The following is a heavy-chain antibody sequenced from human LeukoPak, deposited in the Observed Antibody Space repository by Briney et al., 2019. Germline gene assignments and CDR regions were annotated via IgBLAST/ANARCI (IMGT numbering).Heavy chain of an antibody. Sequence: SETLSLTCTVSGGSISSSSYYWGWIRQPPGKGLEWIGSIYYSGSTYYNPSLKSRVTISVDTSKNQFSLKLSSVTAADTAVYYCARQTRDFWSGYYIYWYDYWGQGTLVTVSS. CDR2: IYYSGST. J-gene: IGHJ4*02. D-gene: IGHD3-3*01. CDR1: GGSISSSSYY. CDR3: ARQTRDFWSGYYIYWYDY. V-gene: IGHV4-39*01.